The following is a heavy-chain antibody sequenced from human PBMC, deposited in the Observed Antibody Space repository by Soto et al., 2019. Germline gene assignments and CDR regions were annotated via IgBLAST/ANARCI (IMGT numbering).Heavy chain of an antibody. J-gene: IGHJ4*02. Sequence: QLQLQESGPGLVKPSETLSLTCTVSGGSISSSSYYWGWIRQPPGKGLEWIGSIYYSGSTYYNPSLKSRVTISVDTSKNQFSLKLSSVTAADTAVYYCARPRRGYSYGFWEYYFDYWGQGTLVTVSS. D-gene: IGHD5-18*01. CDR3: ARPRRGYSYGFWEYYFDY. V-gene: IGHV4-39*01. CDR1: GGSISSSSYY. CDR2: IYYSGST.